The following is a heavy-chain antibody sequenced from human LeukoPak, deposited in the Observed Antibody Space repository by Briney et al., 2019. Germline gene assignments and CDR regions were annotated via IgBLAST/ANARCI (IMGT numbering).Heavy chain of an antibody. Sequence: GGSLRLSCAASGFTFSTYAMNWVRQAPGKGLEWVSTISGSDDNTNYADSVKGRFTISRDNSKNTLYLQMNSLRAEDTAMYYCASWYHIDYWGQGTLVTVSS. CDR1: GFTFSTYA. D-gene: IGHD2-2*01. V-gene: IGHV3-23*01. J-gene: IGHJ4*02. CDR2: ISGSDDNT. CDR3: ASWYHIDY.